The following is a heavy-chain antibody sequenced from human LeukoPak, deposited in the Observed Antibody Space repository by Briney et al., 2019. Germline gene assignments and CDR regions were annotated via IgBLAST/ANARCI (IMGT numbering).Heavy chain of an antibody. CDR2: ISYDGSNK. Sequence: GGSLRLSCAASGFTFSSYAMHWVRQAPGKGLEWVAVISYDGSNKYYADSVKGRFTISRDNSKNTLYLQMNSLRAEDTAVYYCAKDLRYCSSTSCSKLRGGAFDIWGQGTMVTVSS. CDR3: AKDLRYCSSTSCSKLRGGAFDI. J-gene: IGHJ3*02. V-gene: IGHV3-30*04. CDR1: GFTFSSYA. D-gene: IGHD2-2*01.